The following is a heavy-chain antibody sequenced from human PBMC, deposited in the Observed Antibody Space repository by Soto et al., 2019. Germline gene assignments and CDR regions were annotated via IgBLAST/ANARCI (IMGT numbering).Heavy chain of an antibody. Sequence: QVQLVQSGAEVRKPGSSVKVSCKASGGTFSRHAISWVRQAPGQGLEWMGGIIPIFGTANHAQKFQGRVTIIADEPTRAVYRESSSLTGKEAAMYYCASEWEYESNDYYYAYWGQGTLVIVSS. CDR3: ASEWEYESNDYYYAY. J-gene: IGHJ4*02. V-gene: IGHV1-69*01. CDR2: IIPIFGTA. CDR1: GGTFSRHA. D-gene: IGHD3-22*01.